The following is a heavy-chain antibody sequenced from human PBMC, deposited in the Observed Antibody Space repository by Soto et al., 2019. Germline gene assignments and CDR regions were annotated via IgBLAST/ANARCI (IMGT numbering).Heavy chain of an antibody. CDR1: GGSFSGYY. D-gene: IGHD6-19*01. CDR3: ARGFFLVAVAGTHFDY. Sequence: QVQLRQWGAGLLKPSETLSLTCAVYGGSFSGYYWSWIRQPPGKGLEWIGEINHSGSTNYNPSLKSRVTISVDTSKNQFSLKLSSVTAADTAVYYCARGFFLVAVAGTHFDYWGQGTLVTVSS. V-gene: IGHV4-34*01. CDR2: INHSGST. J-gene: IGHJ4*02.